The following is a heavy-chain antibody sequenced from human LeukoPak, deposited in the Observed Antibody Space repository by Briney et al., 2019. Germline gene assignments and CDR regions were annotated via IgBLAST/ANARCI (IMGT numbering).Heavy chain of an antibody. V-gene: IGHV1-8*01. CDR2: MNPNSGNT. J-gene: IGHJ5*02. Sequence: GASVKVSCKASGYTFTSYDINWVRQATGQGLEWMGWMNPNSGNTGYAQKFQGRVTMTRNTSISTAYMELSSLRSEDTAVYYCARRVRYCSGGSCSGHWFDPWGQGTLVTVSS. CDR1: GYTFTSYD. D-gene: IGHD2-15*01. CDR3: ARRVRYCSGGSCSGHWFDP.